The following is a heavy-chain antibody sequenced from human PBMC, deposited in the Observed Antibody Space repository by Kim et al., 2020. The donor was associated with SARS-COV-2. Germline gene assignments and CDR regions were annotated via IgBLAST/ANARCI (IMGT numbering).Heavy chain of an antibody. J-gene: IGHJ3*02. CDR3: AKGGVPPHFAFEM. CDR2: ISAYNGNT. V-gene: IGHV1-18*01. CDR1: GYTFTSYD. Sequence: ASVKVSCKASGYTFTSYDITWVRQAPGQGPEWVGGISAYNGNTNYAQKVQGRVTMTTDTSTSTAYMELRSLRSDDTAVYYCAKGGVPPHFAFEMWGQGTMVTVSS. D-gene: IGHD2-2*01.